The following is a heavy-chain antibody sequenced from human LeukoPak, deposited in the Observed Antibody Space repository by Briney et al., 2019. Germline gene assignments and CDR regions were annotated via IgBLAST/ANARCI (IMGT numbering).Heavy chain of an antibody. Sequence: GGSLRLSCAASGFSFNSDWMDWVRQAPGKGLEWVANIKHDGSEKNCLDSVKGRFTISRDNAQNSLYLQMNGLRVEDSAVYYCTRRLDDWGQGTLITVSS. D-gene: IGHD3-16*01. J-gene: IGHJ4*02. V-gene: IGHV3-7*01. CDR1: GFSFNSDW. CDR2: IKHDGSEK. CDR3: TRRLDD.